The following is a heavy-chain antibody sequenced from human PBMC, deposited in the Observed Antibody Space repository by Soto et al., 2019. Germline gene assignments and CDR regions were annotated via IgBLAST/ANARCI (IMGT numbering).Heavy chain of an antibody. J-gene: IGHJ4*02. CDR1: GFTFARYA. Sequence: PGGSLRLSCATSGFTFARYAMTWVRQAPGKGLEWVSSITTGGINTHCADFVRGRFTISRDNSKNTVYLEMKTLSAEDTAVYYCGKVMTDYSKAVGDDWGQGTLVTVSS. CDR3: GKVMTDYSKAVGDD. D-gene: IGHD4-4*01. V-gene: IGHV3-23*01. CDR2: ITTGGINT.